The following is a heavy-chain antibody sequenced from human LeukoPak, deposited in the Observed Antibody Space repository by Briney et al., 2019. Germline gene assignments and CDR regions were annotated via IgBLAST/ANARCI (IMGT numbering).Heavy chain of an antibody. V-gene: IGHV1-69*13. D-gene: IGHD3-22*01. Sequence: SVKVSCKASGGTFSSYAISWVRQAPGQGLEWMGGIIPIFGTANYAQKFQGRVTITADESTSTAYMELSSLRSEDTAVYYCARDPKTSKYYYDSSGYYDDYWGQGTLVTVSS. J-gene: IGHJ4*02. CDR1: GGTFSSYA. CDR3: ARDPKTSKYYYDSSGYYDDY. CDR2: IIPIFGTA.